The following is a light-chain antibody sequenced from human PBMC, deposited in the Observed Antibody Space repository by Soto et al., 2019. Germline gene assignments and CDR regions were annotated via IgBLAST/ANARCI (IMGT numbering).Light chain of an antibody. J-gene: IGLJ2*01. CDR3: SSYTSKSSLI. CDR1: MRDVGAYNL. V-gene: IGLV2-14*01. Sequence: QSALTQPASVSGSPGQSVTISCAGTMRDVGAYNLVSWYQQHPGRAPQLIIYEVRNRPSGISFRFSGSKSGNTASLTISGLQAEDEADYYCSSYTSKSSLIFGGGTKVTVL. CDR2: EVR.